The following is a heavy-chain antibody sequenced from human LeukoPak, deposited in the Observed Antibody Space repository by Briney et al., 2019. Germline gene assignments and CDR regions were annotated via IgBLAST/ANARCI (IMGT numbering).Heavy chain of an antibody. CDR1: GFTFSSYG. V-gene: IGHV3-23*01. D-gene: IGHD5-18*01. J-gene: IGHJ6*03. CDR2: ISGSGGST. Sequence: GGSLRLSCAASGFTFSSYGMSWVRQAPGKGLEWVSAISGSGGSTYYADSVKGRFTISRDNSKNTLYLQMNSLRAEDTAVYYCARHRSGYSYSYMDVWGKGTTVTISS. CDR3: ARHRSGYSYSYMDV.